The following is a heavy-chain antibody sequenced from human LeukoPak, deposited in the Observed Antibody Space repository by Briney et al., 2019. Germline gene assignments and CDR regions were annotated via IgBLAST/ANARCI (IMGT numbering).Heavy chain of an antibody. Sequence: GGSLRLSCAASGFTFSSHSMNWVRQAPGKGLEWVSYITYSSSTMYYADSVKGRFTISRDNAKNSLYLQMNSLRDEDTAVYYCAREQPGRLPGLDYWGQGTLVTVSS. CDR1: GFTFSSHS. CDR2: ITYSSSTM. D-gene: IGHD2-15*01. V-gene: IGHV3-48*02. J-gene: IGHJ4*02. CDR3: AREQPGRLPGLDY.